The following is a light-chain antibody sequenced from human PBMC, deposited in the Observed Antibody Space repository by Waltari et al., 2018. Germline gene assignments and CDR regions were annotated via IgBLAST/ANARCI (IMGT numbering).Light chain of an antibody. CDR1: LSLLHINGYNY. CDR2: MGS. CDR3: LQALQSPLS. J-gene: IGKJ4*01. V-gene: IGKV2-28*01. Sequence: DIVMTQSPLSLSVTPGEPASISFRSTLSLLHINGYNYLDWYLQKPGQSPHLLIYMGSQWASGVPDRFSGNGSGTNFTLRISRVEAEDVGIYYCLQALQSPLSFGGGTKVEIK.